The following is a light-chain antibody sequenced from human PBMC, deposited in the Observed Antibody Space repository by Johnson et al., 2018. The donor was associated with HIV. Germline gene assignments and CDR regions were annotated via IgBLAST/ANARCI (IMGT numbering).Light chain of an antibody. V-gene: IGLV1-51*01. Sequence: QSVLTQPPSVSAAPGQKVTISCSGSSSNIGNNYVSWYQQLPGTAPKLLIYDNKQRPSGISDRFSGSKSGTSVTLAITGLQPGDGTDYYCGTGDSSLRKVFGTGTKVTVL. CDR2: DNK. CDR1: SSNIGNNY. CDR3: GTGDSSLRKV. J-gene: IGLJ1*01.